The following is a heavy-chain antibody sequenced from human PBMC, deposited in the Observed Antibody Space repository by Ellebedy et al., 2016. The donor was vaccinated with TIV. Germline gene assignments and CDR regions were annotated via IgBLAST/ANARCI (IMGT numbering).Heavy chain of an antibody. V-gene: IGHV4-59*08. CDR3: ARQGHSSGWYVGEYYFDY. CDR2: ISYSGST. CDR1: GGSISSYY. D-gene: IGHD6-19*01. J-gene: IGHJ4*02. Sequence: MPGGSLRLSCTVSGGSISSYYWSWIRQPPGKGLEWIGYISYSGSTNYNPSLKSRVTISVDTSKNQFSLKLSSVTAADTAVYYCARQGHSSGWYVGEYYFDYWGQGTLVTVSS.